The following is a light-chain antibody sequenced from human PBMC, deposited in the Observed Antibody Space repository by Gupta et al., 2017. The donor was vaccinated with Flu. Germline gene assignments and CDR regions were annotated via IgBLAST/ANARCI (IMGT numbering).Light chain of an antibody. CDR1: QSVGTF. Sequence: DIVLTQSPATLSSSPGERATLSCRASQSVGTFLAWYQQKPGQAPRLLIYDASKRATAIPGRFSGSGSGTDFTLTISILQPEDFALYYCQQSNSTPVTFGGGTKVEIK. V-gene: IGKV3-11*01. CDR3: QQSNSTPVT. CDR2: DAS. J-gene: IGKJ4*01.